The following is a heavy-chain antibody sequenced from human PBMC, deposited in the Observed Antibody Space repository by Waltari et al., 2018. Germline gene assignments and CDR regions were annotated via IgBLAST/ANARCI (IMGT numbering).Heavy chain of an antibody. CDR1: GGSFGTYA. CDR3: AKRIVGGPFDV. D-gene: IGHD1-26*01. Sequence: QVHLVQSGAAVRKPGSSVKVSCEASGGSFGTYAIARVRQAPGQGLEWMAGIIPIYGTPNYAQKFQGRVNVAADELTRTAYMELSSLRSDDTAIYYCAKRIVGGPFDVWGQGTMVTVSS. V-gene: IGHV1-69*12. J-gene: IGHJ3*01. CDR2: IIPIYGTP.